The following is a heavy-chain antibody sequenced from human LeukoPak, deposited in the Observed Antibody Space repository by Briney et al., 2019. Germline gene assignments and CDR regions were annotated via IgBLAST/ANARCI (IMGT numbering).Heavy chain of an antibody. CDR1: AFNFNIYV. CDR2: ITYDGRYT. D-gene: IGHD2/OR15-2a*01. V-gene: IGHV3-23*01. J-gene: IGHJ4*02. Sequence: GGSLRLSCAASAFNFNIYVMAWVRQAPGKGLEWVSAITYDGRYTDYADSVRGRSTISRDNSKNTLSLQMNGLTAEDTALYYCVRRHGGTPEYWGLGTLVTVSS. CDR3: VRRHGGTPEY.